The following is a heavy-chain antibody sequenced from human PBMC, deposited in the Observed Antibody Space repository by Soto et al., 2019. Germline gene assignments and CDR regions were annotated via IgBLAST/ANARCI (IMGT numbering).Heavy chain of an antibody. D-gene: IGHD3-10*01. CDR3: ARDFKESQYYYYCMDV. CDR2: ISSGSNYT. CDR1: GFTFSSYR. V-gene: IGHV3-21*06. Sequence: EVQLVESGGGLVKPGGSLRLSCVVSGFTFSSYRMNWVRQAQGKGLEWVSSISSGSNYTYYADSVKGRFTISRDNAKNSVYLQMNSLRAEDTALYYCARDFKESQYYYYCMDVWGKGTTVTVSS. J-gene: IGHJ6*03.